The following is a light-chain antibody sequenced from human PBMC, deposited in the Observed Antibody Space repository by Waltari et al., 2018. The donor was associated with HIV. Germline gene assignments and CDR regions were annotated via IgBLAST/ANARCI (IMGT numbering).Light chain of an antibody. J-gene: IGLJ2*01. CDR1: NNNIGRYD. Sequence: QSALTQAASVSGTVGQKVTLSCIGNNNNIGRYDVSWYQQISHGAPKTVMSGNSPPSEIPDRFSGSKSGNTASLTISGLQPEDEADYYCSAWDDRLNAVVFGGGTKLTV. CDR2: GNS. CDR3: SAWDDRLNAVV. V-gene: IGLV1-44*01.